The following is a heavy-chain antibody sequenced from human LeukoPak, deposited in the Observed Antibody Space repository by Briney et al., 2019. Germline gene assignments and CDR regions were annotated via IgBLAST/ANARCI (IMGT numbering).Heavy chain of an antibody. Sequence: VASVKVSCKASGYTFTDYYLHWVRQAPGQGLEWMGWINPDSGGTNHAQKFQGRVTMTRDTSITTAYMELISLRSDDTAVYYCARYASYSAFYNWGPGTLVTVSS. CDR3: ARYASYSAFYN. J-gene: IGHJ4*02. CDR2: INPDSGGT. V-gene: IGHV1-2*02. D-gene: IGHD5-12*01. CDR1: GYTFTDYY.